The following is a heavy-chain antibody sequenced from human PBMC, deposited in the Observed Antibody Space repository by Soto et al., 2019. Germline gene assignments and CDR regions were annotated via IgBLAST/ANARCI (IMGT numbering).Heavy chain of an antibody. J-gene: IGHJ4*02. V-gene: IGHV4-34*01. CDR1: DGSFSVYF. Sequence: SENLSVTCVVSDGSFSVYFCSWIRQSPDKGLDWIGEINYIGSTSGNPSSKSRLTISVDTYKSQLSLPLTSVTAADSAGYYCQGGDFWGQGTRVPVSS. D-gene: IGHD3-16*01. CDR3: QGGDF. CDR2: INYIGST.